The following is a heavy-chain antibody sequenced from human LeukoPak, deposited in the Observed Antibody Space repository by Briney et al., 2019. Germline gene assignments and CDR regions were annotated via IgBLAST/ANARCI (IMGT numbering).Heavy chain of an antibody. J-gene: IGHJ4*02. Sequence: SVKVSCKXSGGTFSSYAISWVRQAPRQGLEWMGRIIPIFGTANYAQKFQGRVTITTDESTSTAYMELSSLRSEDTAVYYCARFHHYYGSGSFDYWGQGTLVTVSS. D-gene: IGHD3-10*01. V-gene: IGHV1-69*05. CDR1: GGTFSSYA. CDR2: IIPIFGTA. CDR3: ARFHHYYGSGSFDY.